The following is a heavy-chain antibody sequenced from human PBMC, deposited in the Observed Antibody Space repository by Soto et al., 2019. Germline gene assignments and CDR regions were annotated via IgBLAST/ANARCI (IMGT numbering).Heavy chain of an antibody. CDR3: SNIVVSGVGYYFDY. CDR2: IYWDDDK. V-gene: IGHV2-5*02. J-gene: IGHJ4*02. CDR1: GFSLSTTRVA. D-gene: IGHD2-15*01. Sequence: QITLKESGPTLVKPTQTLTLTCTFSGFSLSTTRVAVGWIRQPPGKALEWLALIYWDDDKRYSPFLKSRLTITKDTSKNQFVLTMTNMDPVDTATYYCSNIVVSGVGYYFDYWGQGTLVTVSS.